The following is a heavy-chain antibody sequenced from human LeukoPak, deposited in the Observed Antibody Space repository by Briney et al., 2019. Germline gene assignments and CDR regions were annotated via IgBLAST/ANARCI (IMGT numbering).Heavy chain of an antibody. CDR2: ISSSSGYI. CDR1: GFTFSTYS. J-gene: IGHJ4*02. V-gene: IGHV3-21*01. Sequence: PGGSLRLSCAASGFTFSTYSMNWVRQAPVKGLEWVSSISSSSGYIYYADSVKGRFTISRDNAKNSLYLQMNSLRAEDTAVYYCASEGLQFGFDYWGQGTLVTVSS. D-gene: IGHD5-24*01. CDR3: ASEGLQFGFDY.